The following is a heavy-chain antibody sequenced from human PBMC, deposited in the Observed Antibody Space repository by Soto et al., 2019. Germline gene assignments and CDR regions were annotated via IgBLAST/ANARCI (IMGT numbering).Heavy chain of an antibody. CDR2: IIPISDTT. J-gene: IGHJ6*02. D-gene: IGHD6-25*01. Sequence: QVQLVQSGAEVKKPGSSVKVSCKASGGTFSSYAISWVRQAPGQGLEWMGGIIPISDTTNYAQRFQGRVTITADESTGTAYLELSSLRSEDTAVYYCARSQGTSTGVGIYYYSCCDMDLGGLWTTVT. CDR3: ARSQGTSTGVGIYYYSCCDMDL. V-gene: IGHV1-69*01. CDR1: GGTFSSYA.